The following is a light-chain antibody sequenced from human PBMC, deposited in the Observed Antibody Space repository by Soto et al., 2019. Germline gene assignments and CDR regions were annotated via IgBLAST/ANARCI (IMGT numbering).Light chain of an antibody. J-gene: IGKJ2*01. CDR3: QQYET. CDR2: GAS. V-gene: IGKV3-15*01. Sequence: EIVMTQSPATLSVSPGERATLSCRASQSVSSNLAWYQQKPGQAPRLLIYGASTRATGIPARFSGSGSGTEFTLTISSLQSEDFAVYYCQQYETFGQGAKLEIK. CDR1: QSVSSN.